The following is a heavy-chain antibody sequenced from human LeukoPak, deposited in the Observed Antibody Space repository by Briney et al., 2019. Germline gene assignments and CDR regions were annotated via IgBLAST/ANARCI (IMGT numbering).Heavy chain of an antibody. CDR2: IYYSGST. CDR3: ARGRHSGYVSAHDY. J-gene: IGHJ4*02. V-gene: IGHV4-31*03. Sequence: PSETLSLTCTVSGGSISSGGYYWSWIRQHPGKGLEWIGYIYYSGSTYYNPSLKSRVTISVDTSKNQFSLKLSSVTAADTAVYYCARGRHSGYVSAHDYWGQGTLVTVSS. D-gene: IGHD5-12*01. CDR1: GGSISSGGYY.